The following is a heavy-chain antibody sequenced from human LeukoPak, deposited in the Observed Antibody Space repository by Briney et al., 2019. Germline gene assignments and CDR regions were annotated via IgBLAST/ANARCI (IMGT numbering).Heavy chain of an antibody. J-gene: IGHJ4*02. CDR3: ARYYCSNDRCSHIDY. CDR1: GGSITALY. D-gene: IGHD2-21*01. CDR2: IHSTGSS. Sequence: PETPSLTRTVSGGSITALYLSWSRQPPGPGLEGIGYIHSTGSSNYSPCLKSRVSISVYTSMNQFSLKLSSVTAADTAVYFCARYYCSNDRCSHIDYWGQGTLVTVSS. V-gene: IGHV4-59*01.